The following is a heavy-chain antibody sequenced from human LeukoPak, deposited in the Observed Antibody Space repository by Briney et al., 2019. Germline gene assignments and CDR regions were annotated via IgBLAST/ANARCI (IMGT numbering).Heavy chain of an antibody. V-gene: IGHV3-30*18. Sequence: GGSLRLSCAASGFTFSSYGMNWVRQAPGKGLEWVAVISYDGSNKYYADSVKGRFTISRDNSKNTLYLQMNSLRAEDTAVYYCAKDSGYDFNVFDYWGQGTLVTVSS. CDR2: ISYDGSNK. CDR1: GFTFSSYG. J-gene: IGHJ4*02. D-gene: IGHD5-12*01. CDR3: AKDSGYDFNVFDY.